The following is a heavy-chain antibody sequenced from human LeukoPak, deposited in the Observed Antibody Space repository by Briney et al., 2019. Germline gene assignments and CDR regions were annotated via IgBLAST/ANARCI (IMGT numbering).Heavy chain of an antibody. CDR2: ISSSGSTI. J-gene: IGHJ6*03. Sequence: GGSLRLSCAASGFTFSSYAMSWVRQAPGKGLEWVSYISSSGSTIYYADSVKGRFTISRDNAKNSLYLQMNSLRAEDTAVYYCAREHYFYHMDGWGEGTTVTVSS. CDR1: GFTFSSYA. CDR3: AREHYFYHMDG. V-gene: IGHV3-48*04.